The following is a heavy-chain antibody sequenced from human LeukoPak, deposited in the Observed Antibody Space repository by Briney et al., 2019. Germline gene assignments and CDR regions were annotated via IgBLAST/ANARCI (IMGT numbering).Heavy chain of an antibody. CDR1: GGSISSYY. J-gene: IGHJ2*01. V-gene: IGHV4-59*01. CDR2: IYYSGST. D-gene: IGHD5-18*01. Sequence: SETLSLTCTVSGGSISSYYGSGFRQTPGKGPEWIGYIYYSGSTKYNPSLKSRVTISVDRSKNQFSLKLNSVTAADTAVYYCGXYWGVQLWPHWYFDLWGRGSLVTVSS. CDR3: GXYWGVQLWPHWYFDL.